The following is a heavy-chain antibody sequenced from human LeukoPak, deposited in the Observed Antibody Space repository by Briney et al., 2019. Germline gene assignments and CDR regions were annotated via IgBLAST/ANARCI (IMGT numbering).Heavy chain of an antibody. CDR1: GFTFSSYG. J-gene: IGHJ4*02. CDR3: AKDILGIAAALVAY. D-gene: IGHD6-13*01. Sequence: PGRSLRLSCAASGFTFSSYGMHWVRQAPGKGLEWVAVIWYDGSNKYYADSVKGRFTISRDNSKNTLYLQMNSLRAEDTAVYYCAKDILGIAAALVAYWGQGTLVTVSS. CDR2: IWYDGSNK. V-gene: IGHV3-33*06.